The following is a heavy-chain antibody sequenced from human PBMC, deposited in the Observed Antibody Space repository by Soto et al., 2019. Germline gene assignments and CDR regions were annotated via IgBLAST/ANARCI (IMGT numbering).Heavy chain of an antibody. CDR2: IIPILGIA. V-gene: IGHV1-69*02. Sequence: QVQLVQSGAEVKKPGSSVKVSCKASGGTFSSYTISWVRQAPGQGLEWMGRIIPILGIANDAQKFQSSVTITADNSTSTAYMELRSLRSEETAVYYCARETGTMIVDHWGQGTLVTVSA. CDR3: ARETGTMIVDH. CDR1: GGTFSSYT. D-gene: IGHD3-22*01. J-gene: IGHJ4*02.